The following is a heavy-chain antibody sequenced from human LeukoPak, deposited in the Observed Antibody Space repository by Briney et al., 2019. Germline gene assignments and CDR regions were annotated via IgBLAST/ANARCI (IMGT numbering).Heavy chain of an antibody. J-gene: IGHJ3*02. Sequence: ASVKVSCKASGYTFTSYGISWVRQAPGQGLEWMGWISAYNGNTNYAQKLQGRVTMTTDTSTSTAYMELRSLRSDDTAVYYCARVLDSSGYGAFDIWGQGTMVTVSS. D-gene: IGHD3-22*01. V-gene: IGHV1-18*01. CDR3: ARVLDSSGYGAFDI. CDR1: GYTFTSYG. CDR2: ISAYNGNT.